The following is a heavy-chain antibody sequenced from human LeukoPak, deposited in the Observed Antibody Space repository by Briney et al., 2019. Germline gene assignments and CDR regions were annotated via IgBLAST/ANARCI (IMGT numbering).Heavy chain of an antibody. V-gene: IGHV3-21*01. Sequence: GGSLRLSCAASGFTFSSYSMNWVRQAPGKGLEWVSSISSSSSYIYYADSVKGRFTISRDNAKNSLYLQMNSLRAEDTAVYYCARDSFTYYDFWSGPSLAHYDVFDIWGQGTMVTVSS. D-gene: IGHD3-3*01. CDR1: GFTFSSYS. CDR2: ISSSSSYI. J-gene: IGHJ3*02. CDR3: ARDSFTYYDFWSGPSLAHYDVFDI.